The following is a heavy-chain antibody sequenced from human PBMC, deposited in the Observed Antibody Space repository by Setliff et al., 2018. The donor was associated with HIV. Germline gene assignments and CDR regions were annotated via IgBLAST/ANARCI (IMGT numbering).Heavy chain of an antibody. D-gene: IGHD3-22*01. CDR3: ARAPGYYDSSGYYYGYYYYYMDV. V-gene: IGHV3-20*04. J-gene: IGHJ6*03. CDR1: GFAFDDYG. CDR2: ISWNGGGT. Sequence: PWGALRLSCAASGFAFDDYGMSWVRQAPGKGLEWVSGISWNGGGTGYADSVKGRFTISRDNAKNSLYLQMNGLRVEDTALYYCARAPGYYDSSGYYYGYYYYYMDVWGKGTTVTVSS.